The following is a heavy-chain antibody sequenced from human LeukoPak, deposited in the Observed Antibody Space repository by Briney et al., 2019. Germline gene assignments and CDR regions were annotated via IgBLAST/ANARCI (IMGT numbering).Heavy chain of an antibody. J-gene: IGHJ4*02. CDR1: GGSMSSYY. D-gene: IGHD2-2*01. CDR2: IFYNGDT. V-gene: IGHV4-59*08. Sequence: SETLSLTCTVSGGSMSSYYWSWIRQPPGKGLEWIGNIFYNGDTYHNPSLKSRLTISIDTSNNHFSLRLNSVAAADTAMYFCARGWSTSWSFHFDFWGQGSLVTVSS. CDR3: ARGWSTSWSFHFDF.